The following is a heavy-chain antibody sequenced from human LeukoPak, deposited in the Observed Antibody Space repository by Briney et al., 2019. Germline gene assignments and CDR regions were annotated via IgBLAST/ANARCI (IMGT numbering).Heavy chain of an antibody. V-gene: IGHV1-18*01. CDR1: GYTYTIYG. Sequence: ASVKGSCKASGYTYTIYGISWVRKAPGQGLEWMGWISGYNGDAHYAPKFQGRVTLTTETSTSIAYMELRSLSSDDTAVYYCARDERGHGGNSGYFDYWGQGTLVTVSS. D-gene: IGHD4-23*01. CDR3: ARDERGHGGNSGYFDY. CDR2: ISGYNGDA. J-gene: IGHJ4*02.